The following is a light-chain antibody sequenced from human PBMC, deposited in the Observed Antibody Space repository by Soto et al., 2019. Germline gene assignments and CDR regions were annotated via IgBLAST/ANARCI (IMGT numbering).Light chain of an antibody. CDR2: DAS. V-gene: IGKV3-11*01. Sequence: EIVLTQSPATLSLSPGERATLSCRASQRVSRYLAWYQHKPGQAPRLLIYDASKRATGIPARFSGSGSGTEFPRTISSLEPEDFAVYYCQQRSNRPPTWTFGQGTRVEIK. CDR3: QQRSNRPPTWT. J-gene: IGKJ1*01. CDR1: QRVSRY.